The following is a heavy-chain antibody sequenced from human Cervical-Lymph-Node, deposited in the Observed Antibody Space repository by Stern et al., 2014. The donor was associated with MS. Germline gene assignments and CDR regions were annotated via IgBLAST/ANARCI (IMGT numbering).Heavy chain of an antibody. Sequence: VQLVESGGGVVRPGRSLRLSCAASGFNFNNYPMHWVRQAPGKGLQWLAVVSNDGSKPYSADSVKGRFTISRDNSKNTLFLQMTSLTSEDTGVYYCARSFSGPTVFIRNYFDLWGQGALVTVSS. CDR3: ARSFSGPTVFIRNYFDL. V-gene: IGHV3-30*01. D-gene: IGHD4-11*01. J-gene: IGHJ4*02. CDR2: VSNDGSKP. CDR1: GFNFNNYP.